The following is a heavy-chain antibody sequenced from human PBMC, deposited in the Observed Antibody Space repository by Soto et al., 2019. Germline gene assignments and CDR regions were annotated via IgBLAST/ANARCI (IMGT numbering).Heavy chain of an antibody. CDR1: GFTFSNCG. CDR2: ISDSGATK. D-gene: IGHD2-15*01. V-gene: IGHV3-48*02. Sequence: GGSLRLSFAASGFTFSNCGLPWVRQTPGKGLEWVSYISDSGATKHYADSVKGRFTISRDNGKDSLYLQMNSLRDEDTAVYFCARCSRNSCYSYGVDVWGQGATVTVSS. J-gene: IGHJ6*02. CDR3: ARCSRNSCYSYGVDV.